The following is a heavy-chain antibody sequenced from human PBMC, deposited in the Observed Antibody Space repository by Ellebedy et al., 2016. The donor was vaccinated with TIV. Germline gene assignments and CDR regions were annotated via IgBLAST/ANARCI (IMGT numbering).Heavy chain of an antibody. Sequence: MPSETLSLTCTVSGGSISSYYWSWIRQPPGKGLEWIGYIYYSGSTNYNPSLKSRVTISVDTSKNLFSLKLSSVTAADTAVFYCARYTMDWSDFDYFDYWGQGTLVTVSS. D-gene: IGHD1-1*01. CDR2: IYYSGST. J-gene: IGHJ4*02. CDR1: GGSISSYY. CDR3: ARYTMDWSDFDYFDY. V-gene: IGHV4-59*08.